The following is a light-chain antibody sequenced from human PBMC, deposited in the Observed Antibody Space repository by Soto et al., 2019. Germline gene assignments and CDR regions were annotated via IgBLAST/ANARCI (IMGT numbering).Light chain of an antibody. CDR2: VAS. Sequence: EIVMTQSPATLSVSPGERETNSCRASQSVSSNLAWYQQKPGQAPRLLIYVASTRATGVSARFSGSGSGTDFTLTISSLQSEDFAVYYCQQYNNWPQTFGQGTRWISN. CDR3: QQYNNWPQT. J-gene: IGKJ1*01. CDR1: QSVSSN. V-gene: IGKV3-15*01.